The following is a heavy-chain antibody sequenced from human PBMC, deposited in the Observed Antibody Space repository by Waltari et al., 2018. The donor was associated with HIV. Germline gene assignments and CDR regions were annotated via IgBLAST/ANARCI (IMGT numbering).Heavy chain of an antibody. Sequence: DVQLVESGGGLVQPGGSLRLSCIAAGFTFSSHWMSWVRQAPGKGLEWVANIKQDGSDKHYVDSVKGRFTISRDNVKNSLYLQMNSLRAEDTAVYYCATSRTFDYWGQGTLVTVSS. CDR2: IKQDGSDK. V-gene: IGHV3-7*01. J-gene: IGHJ4*02. CDR3: ATSRTFDY. CDR1: GFTFSSHW.